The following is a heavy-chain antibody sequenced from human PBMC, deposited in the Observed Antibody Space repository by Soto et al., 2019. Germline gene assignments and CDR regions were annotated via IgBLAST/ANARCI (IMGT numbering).Heavy chain of an antibody. CDR3: ARPFDTSGWYDH. V-gene: IGHV5-51*01. CDR1: GYSITTSW. CDR2: IYPGDSDT. J-gene: IGHJ5*02. D-gene: IGHD6-19*01. Sequence: GEAQTLSSPGPGYSITTSWIAWVPQMPGRGLECMGIIYPGDSDTRYSPSFQGQVTISADKSINTAYLQWSSLKASDSAIYYCARPFDTSGWYDHGGQGTLGT.